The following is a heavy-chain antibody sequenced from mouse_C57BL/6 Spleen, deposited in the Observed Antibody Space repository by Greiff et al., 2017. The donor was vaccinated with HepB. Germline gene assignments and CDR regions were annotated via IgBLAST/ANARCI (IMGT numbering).Heavy chain of an antibody. CDR1: GYTFTSYW. D-gene: IGHD2-2*01. V-gene: IGHV1-69*01. CDR2: IDPSDSYT. CDR3: ARAMVTTTWFAY. J-gene: IGHJ3*01. Sequence: VQLQQPGAELVMPGASVKLSCKASGYTFTSYWMHWVKQRPGQGLEWIGEIDPSDSYTNYNRKFKGKSTLTVDKSSSTAYMQLSSLTSEDSAVYYCARAMVTTTWFAYWGQGTLVTVSA.